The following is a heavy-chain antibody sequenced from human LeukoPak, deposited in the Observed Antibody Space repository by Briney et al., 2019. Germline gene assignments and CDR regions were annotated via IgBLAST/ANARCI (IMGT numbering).Heavy chain of an antibody. CDR1: GFTFNNYA. CDR3: ARLIVGTEDAGY. D-gene: IGHD1-26*01. J-gene: IGHJ4*02. Sequence: GGSLRLSCAASGFTFNNYAMSWVRQAPGNGLEWVSAITGSGATTYYADSVKGRFTISRDNSKNTLYLQMNSLRADDTAVYFCARLIVGTEDAGYWGQGTLVTVSS. V-gene: IGHV3-23*01. CDR2: ITGSGATT.